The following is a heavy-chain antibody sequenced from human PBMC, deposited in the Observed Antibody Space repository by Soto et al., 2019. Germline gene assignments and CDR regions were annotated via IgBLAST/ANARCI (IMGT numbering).Heavy chain of an antibody. CDR3: VRHCPTASGSNYYYYGMDV. CDR1: GYSFTSYW. CDR2: IYPGDSDT. Sequence: PGESLKISCKGSGYSFTSYWIGWVRQMPGKGLEWMGIIYPGDSDTRYSPSFQGQVTISADKSISTAYLQWSSLKASDTAMYYCVRHCPTASGSNYYYYGMDVWGQGTTVTVSS. D-gene: IGHD5-12*01. J-gene: IGHJ6*02. V-gene: IGHV5-51*01.